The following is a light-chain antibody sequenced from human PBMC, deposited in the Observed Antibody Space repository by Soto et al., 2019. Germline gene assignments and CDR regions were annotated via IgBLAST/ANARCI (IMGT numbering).Light chain of an antibody. CDR1: SSDVGSYNL. CDR3: CSYAPRSTVV. Sequence: QSALTQPASVSGSPGQSITISCTGTSSDVGSYNLVSWYQQHPGKAPKLMIYEDKRRPSGVSNRFSGSKSGKTASLTISGLQAEDEAHYYFCSYAPRSTVVFGGGTKLTVL. J-gene: IGLJ3*02. V-gene: IGLV2-23*01. CDR2: EDK.